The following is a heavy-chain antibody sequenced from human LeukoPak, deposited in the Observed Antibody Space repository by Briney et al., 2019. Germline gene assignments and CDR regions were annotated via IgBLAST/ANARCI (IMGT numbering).Heavy chain of an antibody. CDR1: GFTFSSYG. V-gene: IGHV3-30*18. CDR3: AKAPGRGIAAAGTFDP. D-gene: IGHD6-13*01. CDR2: ISYDGSNK. J-gene: IGHJ5*02. Sequence: PGGSLRLSCAASGFTFSSYGMHWVRQAPGKGLEWVAVISYDGSNKYYADSVKGRFTISRDNSKNTLYLQMNSLRAEDTAVYYCAKAPGRGIAAAGTFDPWGQGTLVTVSS.